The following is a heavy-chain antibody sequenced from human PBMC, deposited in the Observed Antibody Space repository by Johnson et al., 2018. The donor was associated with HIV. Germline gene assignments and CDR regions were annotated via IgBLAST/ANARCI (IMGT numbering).Heavy chain of an antibody. CDR3: ARPGVVGTPPDAFDI. D-gene: IGHD3-16*01. CDR2: ISYDESNK. V-gene: IGHV3-30*04. CDR1: GFTFSSYA. Sequence: QVQLVESGGGVVQPGRSLRLSCAASGFTFSSYAMHWVRQAPGKGLEWVAVISYDESNKYYLDSVKGRFTISRDNSKNTLYLQMNSLRAEDTAVYYCARPGVVGTPPDAFDIWGQGTMVTVSS. J-gene: IGHJ3*02.